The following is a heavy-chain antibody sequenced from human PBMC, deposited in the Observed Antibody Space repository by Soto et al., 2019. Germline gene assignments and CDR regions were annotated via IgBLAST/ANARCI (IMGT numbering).Heavy chain of an antibody. D-gene: IGHD2-21*02. J-gene: IGHJ4*02. V-gene: IGHV4-30-2*01. Sequence: SETLSLTCAVSGGSISSGGYSWSWIRQPPGKGLEWIGYIYHSGSTYYNPSLKSRVTISVDRSKNQFSLKLSSVTAADTAVYYCARDVLCGGDWSCYFDYWGQGTLVTVSS. CDR2: IYHSGST. CDR3: ARDVLCGGDWSCYFDY. CDR1: GGSISSGGYS.